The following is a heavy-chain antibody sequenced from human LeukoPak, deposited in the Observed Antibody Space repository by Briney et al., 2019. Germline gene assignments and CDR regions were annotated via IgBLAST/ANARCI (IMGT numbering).Heavy chain of an antibody. J-gene: IGHJ3*02. CDR3: AGQRYSYGVYDAFDI. V-gene: IGHV1-69*05. Sequence: ASVKVSCKASGGTFSSYAISWVRQAPGQELEWMGRIIPIFGTANYAQKFQGRVTITTDESTSTAYMELSSLRSEDTAMYYCAGQRYSYGVYDAFDIWGQGTMVTVSS. CDR2: IIPIFGTA. D-gene: IGHD5-18*01. CDR1: GGTFSSYA.